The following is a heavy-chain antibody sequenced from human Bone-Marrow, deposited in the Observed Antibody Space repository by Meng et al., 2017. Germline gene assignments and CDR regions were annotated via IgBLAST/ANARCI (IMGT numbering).Heavy chain of an antibody. Sequence: QVQLVQSGAGVKKPVASAKVSCKASGYTFTGYYMHWVRQAPGQGLEWMGRINPNSGGTNYAQKFQGRVTMTRDTSISTAYMELSRLRSDDTAVYYCARVPGYSSGWYYFDYWGQGTLVTVSS. CDR2: INPNSGGT. CDR3: ARVPGYSSGWYYFDY. V-gene: IGHV1-2*06. J-gene: IGHJ4*02. D-gene: IGHD6-19*01. CDR1: GYTFTGYY.